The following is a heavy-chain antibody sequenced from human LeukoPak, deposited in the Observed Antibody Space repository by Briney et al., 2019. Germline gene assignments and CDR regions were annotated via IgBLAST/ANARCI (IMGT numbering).Heavy chain of an antibody. D-gene: IGHD5-24*01. Sequence: SVKVSCKASGGTFSSYAINWVRQAPGQGLEWMGGIIPIFGTANYAQKFQGRVTITADESTSTAYMELSSLRSEDTAVYYCARNPQRWLQLPGYFDYWGQGTLVTVSS. CDR1: GGTFSSYA. CDR2: IIPIFGTA. CDR3: ARNPQRWLQLPGYFDY. J-gene: IGHJ4*02. V-gene: IGHV1-69*01.